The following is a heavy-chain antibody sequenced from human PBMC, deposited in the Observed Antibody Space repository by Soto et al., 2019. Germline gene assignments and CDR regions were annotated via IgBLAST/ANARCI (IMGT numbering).Heavy chain of an antibody. CDR3: PRHFLYWRRTSCNRSPAGHWFDP. CDR2: MSSRSSYI. Sequence: GGSLSLSWAASGFTFSSYSMNWVRQTPGGGMVWVASMSSRSSYISNTVSEKGPITISRDTAKNSLYLQTNSLRAEDTAVYYCPRHFLYWRRTSCNRSPAGHWFDPWGQATLVTVSS. D-gene: IGHD2-2*01. V-gene: IGHV3-21*01. CDR1: GFTFSSYS. J-gene: IGHJ5*02.